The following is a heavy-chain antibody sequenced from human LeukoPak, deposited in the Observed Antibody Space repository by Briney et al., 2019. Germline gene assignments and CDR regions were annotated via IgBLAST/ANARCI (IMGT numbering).Heavy chain of an antibody. J-gene: IGHJ4*02. CDR2: IGYDGSNK. D-gene: IGHD6-19*01. CDR3: ARDYSSGSMDY. CDR1: GFTFSSSG. V-gene: IGHV3-33*01. Sequence: PGGSLRLSCAASGFTFSSSGMHWVRQAPGKGLERVAVIGYDGSNKYIADSVRGGFTISRDNSKNTLYLQMNSLRAEDTAVYYCARDYSSGSMDYWGQGTLVTVSS.